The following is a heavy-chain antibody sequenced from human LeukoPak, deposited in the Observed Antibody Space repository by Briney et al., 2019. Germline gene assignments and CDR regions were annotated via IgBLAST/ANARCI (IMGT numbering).Heavy chain of an antibody. D-gene: IGHD5-12*01. Sequence: PGGSLRLSCAASGFTFSSYSMNWVRQAPGKGLEWVSSISSSSSYIYYADSVKGRFTISRDNAKNSLYLQMNSLRAEDTAVYYYAKEVATIPDNAFDIWGQGTMVTVSS. CDR2: ISSSSSYI. V-gene: IGHV3-21*01. CDR3: AKEVATIPDNAFDI. J-gene: IGHJ3*02. CDR1: GFTFSSYS.